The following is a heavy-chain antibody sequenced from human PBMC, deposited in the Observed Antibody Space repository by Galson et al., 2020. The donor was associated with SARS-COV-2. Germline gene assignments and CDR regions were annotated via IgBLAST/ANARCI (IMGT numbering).Heavy chain of an antibody. CDR3: AGMTYVEWFSAEYFDL. J-gene: IGHJ2*01. CDR1: GDSISSAYYS. V-gene: IGHV4-61*02. CDR2: ASVRGST. Sequence: SETLSLTCTVSGDSISSAYYSWSWIRQPAGKGLEWIGRASVRGSTIYNPSLKSRVTISVDSSKNQFSLILSSVTAADTAVYFCAGMTYVEWFSAEYFDLWGRGTPVTVSS. D-gene: IGHD3-9*01.